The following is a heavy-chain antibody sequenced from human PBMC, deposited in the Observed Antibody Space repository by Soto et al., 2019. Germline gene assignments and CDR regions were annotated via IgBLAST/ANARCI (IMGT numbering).Heavy chain of an antibody. V-gene: IGHV3-21*01. Sequence: EVQLVESGGGLVKPGGSLTLSCAGSGFAFRSYNMNWVRQPPGKGLEWVASISSGSRNIYYADSVKGRFTIFRDNAKDSLYLQMDSLRADDSAVYYCASATVVAGTSDFWGQGTLLTVSS. CDR2: ISSGSRNI. J-gene: IGHJ4*02. CDR1: GFAFRSYN. D-gene: IGHD2-15*01. CDR3: ASATVVAGTSDF.